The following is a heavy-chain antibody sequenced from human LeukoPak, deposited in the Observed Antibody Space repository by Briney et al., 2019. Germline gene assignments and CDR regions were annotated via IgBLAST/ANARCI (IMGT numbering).Heavy chain of an antibody. J-gene: IGHJ6*02. D-gene: IGHD6-19*01. CDR1: GGSISSGDYY. Sequence: SQTLSLTCTVSGGSISSGDYYWSWIRQPPGKGLEWIGYIYYSGSTYYNPSLKSRVTISVDTSKNQFSLKLSSVTAADTAVYYCARGTLGVAGTVYYYYGMDVWGQGTTVTVSS. CDR3: ARGTLGVAGTVYYYYGMDV. CDR2: IYYSGST. V-gene: IGHV4-30-4*01.